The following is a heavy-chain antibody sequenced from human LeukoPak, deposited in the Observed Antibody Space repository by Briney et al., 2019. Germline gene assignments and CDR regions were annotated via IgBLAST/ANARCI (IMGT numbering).Heavy chain of an antibody. J-gene: IGHJ4*02. D-gene: IGHD6-13*01. CDR1: GFTFSTYA. CDR3: ARDWYDY. Sequence: GVSLTLSCAASGFTFSTYAMIWVRQAPGTGLEWVSVIGGSGRYTYYADSVKGRFTISRDNSKDTLYLQMNSLRPEDTAVYYCARDWYDYWGQGTLVTVSS. V-gene: IGHV3-23*01. CDR2: IGGSGRYT.